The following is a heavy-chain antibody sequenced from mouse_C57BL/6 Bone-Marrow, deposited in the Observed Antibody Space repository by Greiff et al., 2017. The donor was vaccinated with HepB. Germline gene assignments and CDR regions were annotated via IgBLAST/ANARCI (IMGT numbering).Heavy chain of an antibody. V-gene: IGHV2-2*01. CDR3: ARKGSSGYDWYFDV. CDR1: GFSLTSYG. J-gene: IGHJ1*03. D-gene: IGHD3-2*02. CDR2: IWSGGST. Sequence: QVQLQQSGPGLVQPSQSLSITCTVSGFSLTSYGVHWVRQSPGKGLEWLGVIWSGGSTDYNAAFISRLSISKDNSKSQVFFKMNSLQADDTAIYYCARKGSSGYDWYFDVWGTGTTVTVSS.